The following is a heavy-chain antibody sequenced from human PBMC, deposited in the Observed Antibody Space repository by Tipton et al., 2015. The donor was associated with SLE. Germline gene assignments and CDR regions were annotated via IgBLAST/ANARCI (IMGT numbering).Heavy chain of an antibody. CDR1: GGSIRSGDYY. CDR3: ARHPGASFDF. CDR2: IHDSGAT. Sequence: LSLTCTVSGGSIRSGDYYWSWTRQHPGKVLEWIGYIHDSGATFYNPSLRSRSAISVDTSQNQFSLRLTSATAADTAIYYCARHPGASFDFWGQGILVTVSS. V-gene: IGHV4-31*03. J-gene: IGHJ4*02.